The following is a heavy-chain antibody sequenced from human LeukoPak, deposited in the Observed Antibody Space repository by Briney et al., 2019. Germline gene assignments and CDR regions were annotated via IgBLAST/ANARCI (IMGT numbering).Heavy chain of an antibody. Sequence: GGSLRLSCAASGFTFSSYAMSWVRQAPGKGLEWVSAISGSGGSTYYADSVKGRFTISRDNSKNTLYLQMNSLRAEDTAVYYCAKRTRRGRERGIDYWGQGTLVTVSS. CDR2: ISGSGGST. J-gene: IGHJ4*02. CDR1: GFTFSSYA. V-gene: IGHV3-23*01. CDR3: AKRTRRGRERGIDY. D-gene: IGHD1-1*01.